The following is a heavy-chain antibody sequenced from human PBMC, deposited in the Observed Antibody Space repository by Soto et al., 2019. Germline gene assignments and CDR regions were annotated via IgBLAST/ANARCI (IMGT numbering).Heavy chain of an antibody. Sequence: QVQLQESGPGLVKPSETLSLTCTVSGGSISSYYWSWIRQPPGRGLEWIGYLYYSGSTNYNPSLKCRVVISVDTSKNQFSPKLSSVTAADTAVYYCARRYGAAFDYWGQGTLVTVSS. D-gene: IGHD2-15*01. J-gene: IGHJ4*02. CDR1: GGSISSYY. CDR3: ARRYGAAFDY. V-gene: IGHV4-59*01. CDR2: LYYSGST.